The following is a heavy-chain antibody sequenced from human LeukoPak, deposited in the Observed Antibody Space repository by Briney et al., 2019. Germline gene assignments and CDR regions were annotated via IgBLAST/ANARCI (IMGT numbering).Heavy chain of an antibody. CDR3: AGHGLWFGEPYFDY. V-gene: IGHV4-39*01. Sequence: SETLSLTCTVSGGSISSTSYNWGWIRQPPGKGLEWIGSIYYSGSTYYNPSLKSRVTISVDTSKNQFSLKLTSVTAADTAVYYCAGHGLWFGEPYFDYWGQGTLVTVSS. CDR1: GGSISSTSYN. CDR2: IYYSGST. D-gene: IGHD3-10*01. J-gene: IGHJ4*02.